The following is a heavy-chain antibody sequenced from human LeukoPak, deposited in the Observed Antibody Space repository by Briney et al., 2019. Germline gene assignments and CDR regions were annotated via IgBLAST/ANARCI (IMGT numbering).Heavy chain of an antibody. CDR2: IYTSGST. CDR1: GGSISSYY. J-gene: IGHJ4*02. CDR3: ARGAEYYAIWRGYAGYSDY. V-gene: IGHV4-4*07. D-gene: IGHD3-3*01. Sequence: PSETLSLTCTVSGGSISSYYWSWIRQPAGKGLEWIGRIYTSGSTYYNPSLRSRITISLDRSKQKFSLKLTSVTAADTAVYFCARGAEYYAIWRGYAGYSDYWGQGISVTVSS.